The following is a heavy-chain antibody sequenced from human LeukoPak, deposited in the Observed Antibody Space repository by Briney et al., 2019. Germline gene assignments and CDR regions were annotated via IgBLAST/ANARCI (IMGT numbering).Heavy chain of an antibody. Sequence: SETLSLTCTVSGGSISSSSYYWGWIRQPPGKGLEWIGSIYYSGSTYYNPSLKSRVTISVDTSKNQFSLKLSSVTAADTAVYYCASEWSGWYDYWGQGTLVTVSS. V-gene: IGHV4-39*07. CDR1: GGSISSSSYY. J-gene: IGHJ4*02. D-gene: IGHD6-19*01. CDR2: IYYSGST. CDR3: ASEWSGWYDY.